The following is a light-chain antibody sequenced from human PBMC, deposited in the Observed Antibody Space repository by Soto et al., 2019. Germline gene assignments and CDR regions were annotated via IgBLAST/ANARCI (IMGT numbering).Light chain of an antibody. CDR2: GAS. CDR3: QQYGSSRWT. CDR1: QSVNSN. Sequence: EIVMTQSPATLSESPGERATLSCRASQSVNSNLAWYQQKPGQAPRLLIYGASTRATGIPDRFSGSGSGTDFTLTISRLEPEDFAVYYCQQYGSSRWTFGQGTKWIS. V-gene: IGKV3-20*01. J-gene: IGKJ1*01.